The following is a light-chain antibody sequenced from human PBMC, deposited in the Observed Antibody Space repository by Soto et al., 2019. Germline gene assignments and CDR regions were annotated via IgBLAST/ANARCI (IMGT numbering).Light chain of an antibody. J-gene: IGLJ2*01. V-gene: IGLV2-14*01. CDR2: EVS. Sequence: QCVLTQPASVSGSPGQSITISCTGTSSDVGNYDYVSWYQQDPGKVPKLIIYEVSNRPSGVSDRFSGSKFGNTASLTISGLQAEDEADYYCSSYTTSSTVVFGGGTKLTVL. CDR1: SSDVGNYDY. CDR3: SSYTTSSTVV.